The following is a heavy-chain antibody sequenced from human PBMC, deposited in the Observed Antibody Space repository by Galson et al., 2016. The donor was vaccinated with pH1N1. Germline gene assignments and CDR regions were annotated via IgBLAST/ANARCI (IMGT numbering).Heavy chain of an antibody. V-gene: IGHV1-2*06. Sequence: SVKVSCKASGYTFTFTGYFIHWVRQAPGQGLEFEWMGRINPYSGDTDFAQNFQGRVIMTRDTSIGTAYMEVSRLTSGDTAIYYCARDVAPPGHYAMDVWGQGTTVTVSS. CDR3: ARDVAPPGHYAMDV. CDR1: GYTFTFTGYF. J-gene: IGHJ6*02. CDR2: INPYSGDT.